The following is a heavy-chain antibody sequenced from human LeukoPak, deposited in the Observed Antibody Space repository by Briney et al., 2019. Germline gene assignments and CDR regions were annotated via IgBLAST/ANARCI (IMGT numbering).Heavy chain of an antibody. CDR3: ARGSGSFDY. V-gene: IGHV3-21*01. CDR2: ISTSSSYI. CDR1: GFTFSSNS. J-gene: IGHJ4*02. D-gene: IGHD1-26*01. Sequence: KPGGSLRLSCAASGFTFSSNSMNWVRQAPGKGLEWVSSISTSSSYIYHADSVKGRFTISRDNARNSLYLQMNSLRAEDTAVYYCARGSGSFDYWGQGTLVTVSS.